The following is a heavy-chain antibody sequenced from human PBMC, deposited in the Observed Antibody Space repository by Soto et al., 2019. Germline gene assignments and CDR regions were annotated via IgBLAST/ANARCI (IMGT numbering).Heavy chain of an antibody. CDR3: AKTSGDSYPGSRVFDF. J-gene: IGHJ4*02. CDR1: GFTFKNYA. V-gene: IGHV3-23*01. D-gene: IGHD3-10*01. Sequence: DVQLLESGGGLAHPGGYLRLSCAASGFTFKNYAMTWVRQAPGKGLEWVSVINDSGDSARYADSVQGRFTISRDNSKNTVNLQMSSLRTEDTAIYYCAKTSGDSYPGSRVFDFWGQGTLVTVSS. CDR2: INDSGDSA.